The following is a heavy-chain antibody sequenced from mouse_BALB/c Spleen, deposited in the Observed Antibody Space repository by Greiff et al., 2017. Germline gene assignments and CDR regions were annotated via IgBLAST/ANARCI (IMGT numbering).Heavy chain of an antibody. V-gene: IGHV5-12-2*01. CDR3: ARQGFYYGSSYALFDY. CDR1: GFTFSSYT. Sequence: EVQLVESGGGLVQPGGSLKLSCAASGFTFSSYTMSWVRQTPEKRLEWVAYISNGGGSTYYPDTVKGRFTISRDNAKNTLYLQMSSLKSEDTAMYYCARQGFYYGSSYALFDYWGQGTTLTVSS. J-gene: IGHJ2*01. D-gene: IGHD1-1*01. CDR2: ISNGGGST.